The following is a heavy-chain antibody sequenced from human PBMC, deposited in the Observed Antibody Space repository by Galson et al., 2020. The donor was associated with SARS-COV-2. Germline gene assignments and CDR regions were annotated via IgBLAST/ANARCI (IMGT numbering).Heavy chain of an antibody. D-gene: IGHD1-20*01. Sequence: ASETLSLTCTVSGASIGSGGYFWNWIRHHPGKGLEWIGYIYYTGTSKYNPSLKSRVTLSVDTSKNQFSLKLNSVTAADTAVYFCARSRGYNWGQPYYFDYWGQGSLVTVSS. CDR2: IYYTGTS. CDR1: GASIGSGGYF. V-gene: IGHV4-31*03. J-gene: IGHJ4*02. CDR3: ARSRGYNWGQPYYFDY.